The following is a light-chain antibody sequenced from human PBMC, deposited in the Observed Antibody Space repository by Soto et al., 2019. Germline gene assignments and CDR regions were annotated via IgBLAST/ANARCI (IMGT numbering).Light chain of an antibody. CDR3: SSYAGRTLYV. CDR2: EVT. Sequence: QSVLTQPPSASGSPGQSVTISCIGTSSDVGGYDYVSWYQQRPGKAPKLLIHEVTKRPSGVPDRFSGSKSGNTASLTVSGLQAEDEADYYCSSYAGRTLYVFGTGTKVTVL. J-gene: IGLJ1*01. V-gene: IGLV2-8*01. CDR1: SSDVGGYDY.